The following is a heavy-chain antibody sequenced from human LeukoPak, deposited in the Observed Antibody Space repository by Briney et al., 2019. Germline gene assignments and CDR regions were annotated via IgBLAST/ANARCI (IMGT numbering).Heavy chain of an antibody. D-gene: IGHD3-10*02. Sequence: GGSLRLSCAASGFTVSSNYMSWVRQAPGKGLEWVSYISSSGSTIYYADSVKGRFTISRDNAKNSLYLQMNSLRAEDTAVYYCAELGITMIGGIWGKGTTVTISS. V-gene: IGHV3-11*04. CDR3: AELGITMIGGI. J-gene: IGHJ6*04. CDR1: GFTVSSNY. CDR2: ISSSGSTI.